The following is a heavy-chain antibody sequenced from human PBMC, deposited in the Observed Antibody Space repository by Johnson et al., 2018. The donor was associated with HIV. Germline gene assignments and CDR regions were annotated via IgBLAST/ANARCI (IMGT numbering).Heavy chain of an antibody. D-gene: IGHD7-27*01. J-gene: IGHJ3*02. CDR2: ITQAVSEK. V-gene: IGHV3-7*03. CDR3: ARGGEKGAFDI. Sequence: EQLVESGGGLVQPGGSLRLSCAASEFSFSGYWMNWVRQAPGQGLEWVANITQAVSEKYYVDSAKGRFTISRDNAKKSLYLQLNSLKTEDTAVYYCARGGEKGAFDIWGQGTMVTVSS. CDR1: EFSFSGYW.